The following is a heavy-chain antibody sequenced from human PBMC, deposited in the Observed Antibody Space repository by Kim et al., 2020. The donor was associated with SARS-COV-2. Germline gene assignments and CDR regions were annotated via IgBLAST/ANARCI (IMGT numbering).Heavy chain of an antibody. D-gene: IGHD2-2*01. CDR1: GFTFSSYG. J-gene: IGHJ6*01. CDR2: ISYDGSNK. V-gene: IGHV3-30*18. CDR3: ANNRVPAAYMRDYYYYG. Sequence: GGSLRLSCAASGFTFSSYGMHWVRQAPGKGLEWVAVISYDGSNKYYADSVKGRFTISSDNSKNTLYLQMNSLSAEDTAVYYCANNRVPAAYMRDYYYYG.